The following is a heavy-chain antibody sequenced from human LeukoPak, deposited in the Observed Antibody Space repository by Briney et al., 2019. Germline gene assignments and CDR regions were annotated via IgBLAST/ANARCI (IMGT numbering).Heavy chain of an antibody. Sequence: GGSLRLSCAASGLTVSNNGMYWVRQAPGKGLEWVAFIRYDGSNKYYTDSVKNPFTISRDNSKNTLYLQMNSLRPEDAAVYYCASSRGSGRDFDYWGQGTLVTVSS. D-gene: IGHD3-10*01. J-gene: IGHJ4*02. V-gene: IGHV3-30*02. CDR2: IRYDGSNK. CDR3: ASSRGSGRDFDY. CDR1: GLTVSNNG.